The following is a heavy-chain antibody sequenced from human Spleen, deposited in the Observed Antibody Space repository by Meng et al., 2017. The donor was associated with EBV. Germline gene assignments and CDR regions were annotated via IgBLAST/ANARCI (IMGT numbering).Heavy chain of an antibody. CDR2: INTNTGKP. J-gene: IGHJ4*02. D-gene: IGHD3-9*01. V-gene: IGHV7-4-1*02. CDR3: ARVLSSWYDIGY. CDR1: GYTLPSYA. Sequence: QVQRVQPGSSLKKAGAPVKVSCKASGYTLPSYAMNWVRQAPGQGREWMGWINTNTGKPTYGQGFTGRFVFSLDTSVSTTYLQINSLQAEDTAVYYCARVLSSWYDIGYWGQGTLVTVSS.